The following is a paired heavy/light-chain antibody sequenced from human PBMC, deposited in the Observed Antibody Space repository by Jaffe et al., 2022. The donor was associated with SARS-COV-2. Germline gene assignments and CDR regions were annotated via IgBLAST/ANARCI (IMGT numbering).Heavy chain of an antibody. CDR3: ARGRRPYYYYGMDV. CDR2: IGSGGDS. D-gene: IGHD6-25*01. J-gene: IGHJ6*02. CDR1: GFTFSDYD. Sequence: EAQLVESGGGLVQPGGSLRLSCAASGFTFSDYDMLWVRQTTGKGLEWVSLIGSGGDSYYPGSVKGRFTISRENARDSLYLQMNNLRAEDTAVYYCARGRRPYYYYGMDVWGQGTTVTVSS. V-gene: IGHV3-13*01.
Light chain of an antibody. V-gene: IGLV2-8*01. J-gene: IGLJ2*01. CDR3: VSYAGSNNLV. CDR2: EVN. CDR1: RSDIGTYNF. Sequence: QSALTQPPSASGSPGQSVTISCTGTRSDIGTYNFVSWYQQHPGKAPKFMIYEVNKRPSGVPDRFSGSKSGNTASLTVSGLQAEDEADYYCVSYAGSNNLVFGGGTKLTVL.